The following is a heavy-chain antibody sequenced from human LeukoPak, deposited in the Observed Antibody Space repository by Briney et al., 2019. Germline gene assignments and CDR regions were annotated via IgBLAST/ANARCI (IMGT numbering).Heavy chain of an antibody. Sequence: ASVKVSCKVSGYTLTELSMHWVRQAPGKGLEWMGGFDPEDGETIYAQKFQGRVTMTEDTSTDTAYMELSSLRSDDTAVYYCHTYYYDSSGYSIDYWGQGTLVTVSS. D-gene: IGHD3-22*01. V-gene: IGHV1-24*01. J-gene: IGHJ4*02. CDR1: GYTLTELS. CDR3: HTYYYDSSGYSIDY. CDR2: FDPEDGET.